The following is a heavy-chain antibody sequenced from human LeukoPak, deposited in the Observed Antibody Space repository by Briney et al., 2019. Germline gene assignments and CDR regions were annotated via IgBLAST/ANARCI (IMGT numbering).Heavy chain of an antibody. CDR3: ARARFGPVTYWFDP. D-gene: IGHD3-10*02. CDR2: IYYSGST. V-gene: IGHV4-30-4*07. Sequence: TLSLTCAVSGCSISSGGYSWSWIRQPPGKGLEGFRYIYYSGSTYYNPSLKSRVTISVDTSKNQFSLKLSSVTAADTAVYYCARARFGPVTYWFDPWGQGTLVTVPS. J-gene: IGHJ5*02. CDR1: GCSISSGGYS.